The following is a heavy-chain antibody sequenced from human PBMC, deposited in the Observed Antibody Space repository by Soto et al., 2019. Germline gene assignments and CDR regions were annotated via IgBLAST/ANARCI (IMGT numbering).Heavy chain of an antibody. CDR1: GFTFSSYA. D-gene: IGHD3-10*01. CDR2: ISHDGSNK. CDR3: ARLWHQKKNYYYYYMHV. J-gene: IGHJ6*03. Sequence: PGGSLRLSCAASGFTFSSYAMHWVRQAPGKGLECVAVISHDGSNKFYRDYVKGRFTISRDNSKNTLYLQINSLRYEDTAVYYCARLWHQKKNYYYYYMHVWGKGTTVTVSS. V-gene: IGHV3-30-3*01.